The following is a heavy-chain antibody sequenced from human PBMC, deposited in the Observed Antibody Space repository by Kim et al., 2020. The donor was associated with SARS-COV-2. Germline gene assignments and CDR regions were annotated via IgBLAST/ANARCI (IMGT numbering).Heavy chain of an antibody. D-gene: IGHD4-17*01. V-gene: IGHV3-66*01. CDR3: AREALYGDYDVHDY. CDR2: IYSGGST. J-gene: IGHJ4*02. CDR1: GFTVSSNY. Sequence: GGSLRLSCAASGFTVSSNYMSWVRQAPGKGLEWVSVIYSGGSTYYADSVKGRFTISRDNSKNTLYLQMNSLRADDTAVYYCAREALYGDYDVHDYWGQGTLVTVSS.